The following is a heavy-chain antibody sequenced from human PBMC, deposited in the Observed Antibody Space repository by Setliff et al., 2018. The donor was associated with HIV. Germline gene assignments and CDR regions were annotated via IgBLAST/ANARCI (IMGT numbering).Heavy chain of an antibody. V-gene: IGHV1-69*13. Sequence: ASVKVSCKTSGGTFSSYSITWVRQAPGQGLEWMGGIIPLFGSADYAQRFQGRVTITADESTSTAYMELASLRSEDTAMYYCAVVNKVTDFEYWGQGTLVTV. CDR2: IIPLFGSA. D-gene: IGHD2-21*01. CDR1: GGTFSSYS. CDR3: AVVNKVTDFEY. J-gene: IGHJ4*02.